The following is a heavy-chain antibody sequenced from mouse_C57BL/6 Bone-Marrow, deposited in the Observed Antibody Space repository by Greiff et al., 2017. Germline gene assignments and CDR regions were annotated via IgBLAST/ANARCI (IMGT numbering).Heavy chain of an antibody. V-gene: IGHV6-6*01. CDR2: IRNKANNHAT. CDR1: GFTFSDAW. J-gene: IGHJ1*03. Sequence: EVMLVESGGGLVQPGGSMKLSCAASGFTFSDAWMDWVRQSPEKGLEWVAEIRNKANNHATYYAESVKGRFTISRDDSKSSVYLQMNSLRAEDTGIYYCTSDYGSSYWSYWYFDVWGTGTTVTVSS. D-gene: IGHD1-1*01. CDR3: TSDYGSSYWSYWYFDV.